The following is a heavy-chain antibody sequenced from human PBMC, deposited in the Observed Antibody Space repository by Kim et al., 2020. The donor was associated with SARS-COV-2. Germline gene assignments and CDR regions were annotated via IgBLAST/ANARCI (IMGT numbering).Heavy chain of an antibody. J-gene: IGHJ6*01. CDR2: ISGGAVNK. CDR1: GFPFDTYA. Sequence: GGSLRLSCIASGFPFDTYAMSWVRQAQGKGLEWVSVISGGAVNKFYADSVRGRFTISRDNAKDTLYLQMNSLRDEDTALYYCAKVVIMDGYNYFYYYAM. V-gene: IGHV3-23*01. D-gene: IGHD2-21*01. CDR3: AKVVIMDGYNYFYYYAM.